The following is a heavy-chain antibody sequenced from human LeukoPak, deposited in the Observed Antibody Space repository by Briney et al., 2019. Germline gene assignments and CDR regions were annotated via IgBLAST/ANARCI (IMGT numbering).Heavy chain of an antibody. CDR2: ITGSSSYI. Sequence: GGSLRLSCAASGFSFWSYSMDWVRQAPGEGLGVVSSITGSSSYISYGGSVKGRFTISRDNAENSLFLQMNSLRPEDTAVYFCARDRLEGGETFDSWGQGTLVTVSS. D-gene: IGHD1-1*01. CDR3: ARDRLEGGETFDS. CDR1: GFSFWSYS. V-gene: IGHV3-21*01. J-gene: IGHJ4*02.